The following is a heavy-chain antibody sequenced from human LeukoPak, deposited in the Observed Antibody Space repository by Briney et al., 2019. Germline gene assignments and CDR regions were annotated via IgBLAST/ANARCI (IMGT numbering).Heavy chain of an antibody. CDR1: GGTFSSYA. CDR2: IIPIFGTA. CDR3: ARAYDFWSGYYTPNYGMDV. Sequence: EASVTVSCTASGGTFSSYAISWVRQAPGQGLEWMGGIIPIFGTANYAQKFQGRVTITADESTSTAYMELSSLRSEDTAVYYCARAYDFWSGYYTPNYGMDVWGQGTTVTVSS. J-gene: IGHJ6*02. V-gene: IGHV1-69*13. D-gene: IGHD3-3*01.